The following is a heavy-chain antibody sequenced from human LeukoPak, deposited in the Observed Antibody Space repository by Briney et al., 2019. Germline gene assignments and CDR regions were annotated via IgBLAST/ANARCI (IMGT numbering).Heavy chain of an antibody. CDR3: ARRKWMVRGAHDY. CDR1: GGSFSGYY. V-gene: IGHV4-34*01. D-gene: IGHD3-10*01. CDR2: INYSGGT. Sequence: PSETLSLTCAVYGGSFSGYYWTWIRQPPGKGLEWIGEINYSGGTNYHPSLKSRVTISVDTSKNQFSLKLSSVTAADTAVYYCARRKWMVRGAHDYWGQGTLVTVSS. J-gene: IGHJ4*02.